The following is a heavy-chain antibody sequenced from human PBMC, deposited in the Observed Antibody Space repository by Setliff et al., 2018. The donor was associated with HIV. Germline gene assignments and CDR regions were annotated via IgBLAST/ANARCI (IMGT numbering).Heavy chain of an antibody. CDR2: MSTGGGIK. V-gene: IGHV3-30-3*01. CDR3: ARDHYAFDV. Sequence: GGSLRLSCAATGFTFSSYVLHWVRQAPGKGLEWVAVMSTGGGIKICADSVKGRFTISRDNSRNTLFLQMNNLRPEDTATYYCARDHYAFDVWGQGTMVTVSS. CDR1: GFTFSSYV. J-gene: IGHJ3*01.